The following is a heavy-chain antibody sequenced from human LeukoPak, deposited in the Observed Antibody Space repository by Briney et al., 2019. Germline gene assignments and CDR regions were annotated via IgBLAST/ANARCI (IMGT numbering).Heavy chain of an antibody. D-gene: IGHD2-2*01. J-gene: IGHJ4*02. CDR1: GFTFSNAW. V-gene: IGHV3-15*01. CDR3: AADCSSTSCYPTSR. CDR2: IKSKTDGGTT. Sequence: KTRGSPRVSCAASGFTFSNAWMSWGRQAPRKRLEWVGRIKSKTDGGTTDYAAPVKGRFTISRDDSKNTLYLQMNSLKTEDTAVYYCAADCSSTSCYPTSRWGQGTLVTVSS.